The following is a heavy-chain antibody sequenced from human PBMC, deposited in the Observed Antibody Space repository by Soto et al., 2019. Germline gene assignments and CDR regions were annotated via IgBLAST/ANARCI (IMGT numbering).Heavy chain of an antibody. V-gene: IGHV3-7*01. D-gene: IGHD6-19*01. CDR3: ARDEGYGSGWYGGLDY. Sequence: EVQLVESGGGLVQPGGSLRLSCAASGFTFSSYWMSWVRQAPGKGLEWVANIKQDGSEKYYVDSVKGRSITSRDNAKTSLYLQMNSLRAEDTAVYYCARDEGYGSGWYGGLDYWGQGTLFTVSS. CDR2: IKQDGSEK. CDR1: GFTFSSYW. J-gene: IGHJ4*02.